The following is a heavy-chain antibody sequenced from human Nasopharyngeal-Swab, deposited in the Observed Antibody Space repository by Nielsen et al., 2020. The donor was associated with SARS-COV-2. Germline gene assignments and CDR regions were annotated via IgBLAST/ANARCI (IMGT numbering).Heavy chain of an antibody. V-gene: IGHV3-11*06. CDR3: AGGSQWLVGPHGY. CDR2: ISSSSSYT. J-gene: IGHJ4*02. CDR1: GFTFSDYY. Sequence: GGSLRLTCAASGFTFSDYYMSWIRQAPGKGLEWVSYISSSSSYTNYADSVKGRFTISRDNAKNSLYLQMNSLRAEDTAVYYCAGGSQWLVGPHGYWGQGTLVTVSS. D-gene: IGHD6-19*01.